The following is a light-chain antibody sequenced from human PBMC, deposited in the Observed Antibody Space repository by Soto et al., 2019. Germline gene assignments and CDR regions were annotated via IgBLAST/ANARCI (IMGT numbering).Light chain of an antibody. J-gene: IGKJ5*01. CDR3: QQYDVSPIT. CDR1: QSVSFW. Sequence: DIQMTQSPSTLSASVGDRVTITCRASQSVSFWLAWYQQKPGKAPKLLIFDASSLGSGVPPRFSGSGSGTDFTLTISSLQPDDLGTYYCQQYDVSPITFGQGTRLEIK. CDR2: DAS. V-gene: IGKV1-5*01.